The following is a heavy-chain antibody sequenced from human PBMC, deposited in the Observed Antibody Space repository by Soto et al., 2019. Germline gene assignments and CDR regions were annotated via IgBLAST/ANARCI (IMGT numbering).Heavy chain of an antibody. CDR3: AKDGTSDYDFWSGYYSGPPGLDY. CDR2: ISGSGGST. V-gene: IGHV3-23*01. CDR1: GFTFSSYA. D-gene: IGHD3-3*01. J-gene: IGHJ4*02. Sequence: EVQLLESGGGLVQPGGSLRLSCAASGFTFSSYAMSWVRQAPGKGLEWVSAISGSGGSTYYADSVKGRFTISRDNSKNTLYLQMKSLRAEDTAVYYCAKDGTSDYDFWSGYYSGPPGLDYWGQGTLVTVSS.